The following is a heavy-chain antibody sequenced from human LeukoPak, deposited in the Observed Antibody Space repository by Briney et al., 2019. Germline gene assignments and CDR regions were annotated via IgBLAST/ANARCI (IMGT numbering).Heavy chain of an antibody. CDR2: ISGSGGST. V-gene: IGHV3-23*01. J-gene: IGHJ4*02. Sequence: GGSLRLPCAASGFTFSNVWMNWVRQAPGKGLEWVSAISGSGGSTYYADSVKGRFTISRDNSKNTLYLQMNSLRAEDTAVYYCAKWGVGQRDYWGQGTLVTVSS. CDR3: AKWGVGQRDY. D-gene: IGHD3-16*01. CDR1: GFTFSNVW.